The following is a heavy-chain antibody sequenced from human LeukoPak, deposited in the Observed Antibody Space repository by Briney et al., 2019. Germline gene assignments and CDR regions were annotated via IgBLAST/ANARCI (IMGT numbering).Heavy chain of an antibody. CDR1: GLSFSKYG. CDR2: IWYDGRYK. V-gene: IGHV3-33*06. J-gene: IGHJ4*02. D-gene: IGHD6-19*01. Sequence: PGRSLRLSCAASGLSFSKYGMHWVRQAPGKGLEWVAVIWYDGRYKYYADSVKGRFTISRDNSKNTPYLQMNSLRAEDTAVYYCAKDRAVAGTDARYYFDYWGQGTLVTVSS. CDR3: AKDRAVAGTDARYYFDY.